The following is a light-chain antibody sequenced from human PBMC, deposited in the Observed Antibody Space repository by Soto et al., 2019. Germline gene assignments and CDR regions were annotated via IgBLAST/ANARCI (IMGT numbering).Light chain of an antibody. V-gene: IGLV2-11*01. J-gene: IGLJ1*01. Sequence: QSALTQPRSVSGSPGQSVTISCTGTSSDVGGYNYVSWYQQHPGKAPKLMIYDVSKRPSGVPDRFSGSKSGNTASLTISGLQAEDEADYYCCSYAGSYTFDCVFGTGTKLTVL. CDR3: CSYAGSYTFDCV. CDR2: DVS. CDR1: SSDVGGYNY.